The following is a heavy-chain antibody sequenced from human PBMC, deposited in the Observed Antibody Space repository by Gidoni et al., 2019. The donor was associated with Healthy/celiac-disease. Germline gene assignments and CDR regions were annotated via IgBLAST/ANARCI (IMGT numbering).Heavy chain of an antibody. CDR2: IKSKTDGGTT. CDR3: TTKGFGVNLAFDI. Sequence: EAQLLELRGGLVKRGGSRRCPCAASGYTFGDAWMCWVRQAPGKGLEWVGRIKSKTDGGTTDYAAPVKGRFTISRDDSKNTLYLQMNSLKTEDTAVYYCTTKGFGVNLAFDIWGQGTMVTVSS. D-gene: IGHD3-10*01. V-gene: IGHV3-15*01. CDR1: GYTFGDAW. J-gene: IGHJ3*02.